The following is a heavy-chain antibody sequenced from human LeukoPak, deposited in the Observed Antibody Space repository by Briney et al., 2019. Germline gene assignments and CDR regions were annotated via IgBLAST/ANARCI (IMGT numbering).Heavy chain of an antibody. CDR2: IYTSGST. Sequence: SETLSLTCTVSGGSISSHYWSWIRQPAGKGLEWIGRIYTSGSTNYNPSLKSRVTMSVDTSKNQFSLKLSSVTAADTAVYYCARDRWELLDLSGYYFDYWGQGTLVTVSS. D-gene: IGHD1-26*01. J-gene: IGHJ4*02. CDR3: ARDRWELLDLSGYYFDY. V-gene: IGHV4-4*07. CDR1: GGSISSHY.